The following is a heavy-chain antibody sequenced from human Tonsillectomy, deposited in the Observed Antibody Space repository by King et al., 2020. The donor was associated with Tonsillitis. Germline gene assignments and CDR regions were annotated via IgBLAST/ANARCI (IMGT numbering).Heavy chain of an antibody. D-gene: IGHD1-26*01. CDR3: AREGGSGGDF. Sequence: PCSSFTFSFNASGYTFTTSGIILVLPAPGQGLELMGWIIAYNCNTNYSQRLQDRVTMTTDTSTNTAYMELRSLRFDDTAVYYCAREGGSGGDFWGQGTLVTVSS. V-gene: IGHV1-18*04. J-gene: IGHJ4*02. CDR1: GYTFTTSG. CDR2: IIAYNCNT.